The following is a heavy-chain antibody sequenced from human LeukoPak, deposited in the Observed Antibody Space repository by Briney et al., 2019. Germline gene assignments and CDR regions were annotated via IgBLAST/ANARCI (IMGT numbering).Heavy chain of an antibody. D-gene: IGHD1-1*01. CDR3: ARDYQTAGDAFDI. CDR2: ISPIFGTA. J-gene: IGHJ3*02. CDR1: GGTFSSYA. Sequence: ASVKVSCKASGGTFSSYAISWVRQAPGQGREWMGGISPIFGTANYAQKFQGRVTITADESTSTAYMELSSLRSEDTAVYYCARDYQTAGDAFDIWGQGTMVTVSS. V-gene: IGHV1-69*01.